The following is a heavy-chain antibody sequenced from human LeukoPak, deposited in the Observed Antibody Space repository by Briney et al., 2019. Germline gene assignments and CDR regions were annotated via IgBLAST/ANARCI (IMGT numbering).Heavy chain of an antibody. CDR2: IWYDGSNK. CDR3: ARGSTYYDSSGQVPFDY. J-gene: IGHJ4*02. CDR1: GFTFSSYG. D-gene: IGHD3-22*01. V-gene: IGHV3-33*01. Sequence: GGSLRLSCAASGFTFSSYGMHWVRQARGKGLEWVAVIWYDGSNKYYADSVKGRFTISRDNSKNTLYLQMNSLRAEDTAVYYCARGSTYYDSSGQVPFDYWGQGTLVTVSS.